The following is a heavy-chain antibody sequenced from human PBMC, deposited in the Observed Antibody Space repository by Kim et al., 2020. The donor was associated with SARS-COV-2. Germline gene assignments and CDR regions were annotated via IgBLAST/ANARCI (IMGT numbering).Heavy chain of an antibody. J-gene: IGHJ6*03. CDR2: IRSKAYGGTT. Sequence: GGSLRLSCTASGFTFGDYAMSWVRQAPGKGLEWVGFIRSKAYGGTTEYAASVKGRFTISRDDSKSIAYLQMNSLKTEDTAVYYCTRVIDMVRGVIIRDYYYMDVWGKGTTVTVSS. CDR1: GFTFGDYA. D-gene: IGHD3-10*01. CDR3: TRVIDMVRGVIIRDYYYMDV. V-gene: IGHV3-49*04.